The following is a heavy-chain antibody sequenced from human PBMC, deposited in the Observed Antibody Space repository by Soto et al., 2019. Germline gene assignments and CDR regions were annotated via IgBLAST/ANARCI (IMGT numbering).Heavy chain of an antibody. D-gene: IGHD3-22*01. Sequence: SETLSLTCTVSGGSVSSNGYSWGWIRQQPGKGLEWIGTIYYTDKTYYHPSLRSRVTVSLDTSMSEFSLKLSSVTAAATAVYYCAGALGGYYLDSWGQGTLVTVS. CDR3: AGALGGYYLDS. CDR1: GGSVSSNGYS. V-gene: IGHV4-39*01. CDR2: IYYTDKT. J-gene: IGHJ4*02.